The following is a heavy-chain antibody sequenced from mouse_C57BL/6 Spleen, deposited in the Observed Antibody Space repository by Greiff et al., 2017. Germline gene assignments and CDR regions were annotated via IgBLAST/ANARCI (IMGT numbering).Heavy chain of an antibody. CDR2: IYPRSGNT. Sequence: QVQLQQSGAELARPGASVKLSCKASGYTFTSYGISWVKQRTGQGLEWIGEIYPRSGNTYYNEKFKGKATLTADKSSSTAYMELRSLTSEDSAVYFCARGDYPYAMDYWGQGTSVTVSP. D-gene: IGHD1-1*02. CDR1: GYTFTSYG. CDR3: ARGDYPYAMDY. J-gene: IGHJ4*01. V-gene: IGHV1-81*01.